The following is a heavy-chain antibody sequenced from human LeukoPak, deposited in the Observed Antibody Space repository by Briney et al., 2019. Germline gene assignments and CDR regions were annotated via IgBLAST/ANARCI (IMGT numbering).Heavy chain of an antibody. V-gene: IGHV4-4*09. CDR1: GGSISSYY. D-gene: IGHD4-11*01. J-gene: IGHJ3*02. CDR3: ATGPFTVTSLNDAFDI. Sequence: SETLSLTCTVSGGSISSYYWSWIRQPPGKGLEWIGYIYTSGSTNYNPSLKGRVTISVDTSKNQFSLKLSSVTAADTAVYYCATGPFTVTSLNDAFDIWGQGTMVTVSS. CDR2: IYTSGST.